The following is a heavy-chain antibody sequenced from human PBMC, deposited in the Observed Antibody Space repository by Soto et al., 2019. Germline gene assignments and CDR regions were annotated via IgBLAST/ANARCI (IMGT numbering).Heavy chain of an antibody. CDR3: GSVRPSGYVLS. CDR2: VYFSGNT. D-gene: IGHD6-25*01. V-gene: IGHV4-59*01. J-gene: IGHJ5*02. CDR1: GGSLSSYY. Sequence: SETLSLTCTVSGGSLSSYYWTWIRQSPGKGLEWIGYVYFSGNTNYNPSLKSRVTISIDTSKNQFSLRLAFVTAADTAFYYCGSVRPSGYVLSWGQGTLVTVSS.